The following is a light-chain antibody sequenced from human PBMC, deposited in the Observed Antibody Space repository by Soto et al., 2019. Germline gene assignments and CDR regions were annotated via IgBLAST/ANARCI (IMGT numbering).Light chain of an antibody. CDR2: EVT. J-gene: IGLJ1*01. CDR3: SSYTGSSTLYV. V-gene: IGLV2-14*01. Sequence: QSVLTQPASASGSPGQSITISCTGTSSDVGTYNYVSWYQQHPGKAPKVMIYEVTYRPSGVSNRFSGSKSGNTASLTISGLQAEDEAEYYCSSYTGSSTLYVFGTGTKATVL. CDR1: SSDVGTYNY.